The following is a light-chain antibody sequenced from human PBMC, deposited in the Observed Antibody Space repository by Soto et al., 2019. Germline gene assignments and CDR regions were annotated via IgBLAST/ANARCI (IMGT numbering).Light chain of an antibody. CDR2: GAS. CDR1: QSVRTK. Sequence: EIVMTQSPGTLSVSPGEGATLFCRASQSVRTKLAWYQQRAGQAPRLLMYGASTRATGVPARFSGSGSGIEFTLTISSLQSEDSAFYYCQQYFNWPLTWTFGPGTKVDL. V-gene: IGKV3-15*01. J-gene: IGKJ3*01. CDR3: QQYFNWPLTWT.